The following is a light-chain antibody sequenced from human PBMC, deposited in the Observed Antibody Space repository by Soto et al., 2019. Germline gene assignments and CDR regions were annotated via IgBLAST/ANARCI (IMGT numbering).Light chain of an antibody. V-gene: IGKV3-15*01. J-gene: IGKJ1*01. CDR1: QSVRSN. Sequence: ELVMTQSPATLSVSPGERATLSCRAGQSVRSNLAWYQQKPGQSPRLLIYGASTRATGIPARSSGSGSGTQFTLTISSLQSEDFAVYYCQQYNNWPPAWTFGQGTKVDIK. CDR3: QQYNNWPPAWT. CDR2: GAS.